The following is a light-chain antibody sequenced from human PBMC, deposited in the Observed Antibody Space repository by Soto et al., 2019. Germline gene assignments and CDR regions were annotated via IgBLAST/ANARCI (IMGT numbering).Light chain of an antibody. CDR2: GAS. CDR1: QRVGSRY. CDR3: QQYGRPPFT. Sequence: EMVLKKSPGTLSLSPGEIATLSCRASQRVGSRYVAWYQQKPGQTPRLLIYGASSRATGIPDRFSGSGSGTDFTLTLSRLEHEDFAVYDWQQYGRPPFTFGAGTKVDIK. V-gene: IGKV3-20*01. J-gene: IGKJ3*01.